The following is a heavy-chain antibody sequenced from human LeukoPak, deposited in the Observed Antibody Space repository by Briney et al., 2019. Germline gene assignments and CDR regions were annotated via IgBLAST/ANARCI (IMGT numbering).Heavy chain of an antibody. CDR2: IYYSGST. CDR1: GGSITSSSFY. D-gene: IGHD5/OR15-5a*01. CDR3: ARWVSTPRGYFDY. J-gene: IGHJ4*02. Sequence: PSETLSLTCTVSGGSITSSSFYWGWIRQPPGKGLEWIGNIYYSGSTYYNPSLKSRVTLSVDTSKNQFSLKLSSVTAADTAVYYCARWVSTPRGYFDYWGQGTLVTVSS. V-gene: IGHV4-39*01.